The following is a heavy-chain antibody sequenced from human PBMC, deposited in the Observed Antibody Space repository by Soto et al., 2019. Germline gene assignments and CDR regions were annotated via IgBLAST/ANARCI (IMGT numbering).Heavy chain of an antibody. CDR3: ARQRTTVVTQAYFDH. Sequence: SETLSLTCSVSGESISSSSYYWCWIRQPPGKGLEWIGSIYYSGRTYYNPSFKSRVTISIDTSKNQFSLKLSSVTATDTAVYYCARQRTTVVTQAYFDHWGQGALVTVSS. J-gene: IGHJ4*02. D-gene: IGHD2-21*02. V-gene: IGHV4-39*01. CDR2: IYYSGRT. CDR1: GESISSSSYY.